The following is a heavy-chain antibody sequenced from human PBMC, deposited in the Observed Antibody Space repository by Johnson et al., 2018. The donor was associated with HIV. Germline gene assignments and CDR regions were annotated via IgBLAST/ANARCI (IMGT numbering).Heavy chain of an antibody. CDR1: GFTFRSYA. CDR3: AREEAYCGGDCYSAFDI. J-gene: IGHJ3*02. CDR2: ISYDGSNK. V-gene: IGHV3-30-3*01. Sequence: QVQLVESGGGVVQPGRSLRLSCAGSGFTFRSYAMQWVRQAPGKGLEWVAVISYDGSNKYYADSVKGRFTISRDNSKNTLYVQMNSLRAEDTAVYYCAREEAYCGGDCYSAFDIWGQGTMVTVSS. D-gene: IGHD2-21*02.